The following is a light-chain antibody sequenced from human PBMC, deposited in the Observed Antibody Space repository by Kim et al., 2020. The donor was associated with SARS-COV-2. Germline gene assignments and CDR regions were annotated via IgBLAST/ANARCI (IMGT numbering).Light chain of an antibody. J-gene: IGKJ1*01. CDR2: GAS. CDR3: QQFGILPWT. V-gene: IGKV3-20*01. CDR1: QSFSSNY. Sequence: EVVLTQSPATLSLSPGERATLSCRASQSFSSNYLAWYQQRPGQAPRLLIYGASNRATGIPDRFSGSGSGTDFTLTISRLEPEDFVVYFCQQFGILPWTCGRGTKVDIK.